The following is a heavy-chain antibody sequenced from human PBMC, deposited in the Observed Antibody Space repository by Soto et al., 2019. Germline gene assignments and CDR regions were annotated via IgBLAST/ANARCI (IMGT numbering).Heavy chain of an antibody. D-gene: IGHD5-12*01. Sequence: SETLSLTCAVSGGSISSSNWWSWVRQPPGKGLEWIGEIYHSGSTNYNPSLKSRVTISVDKSKNQFSLKLSSVTAADTAVYYCAGGGFGYDYLLRAFDIWGQGTMVTVSS. CDR1: GGSISSSNW. V-gene: IGHV4-4*02. J-gene: IGHJ3*02. CDR3: AGGGFGYDYLLRAFDI. CDR2: IYHSGST.